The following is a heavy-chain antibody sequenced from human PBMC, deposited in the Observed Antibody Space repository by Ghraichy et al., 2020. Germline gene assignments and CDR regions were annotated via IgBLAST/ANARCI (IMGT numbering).Heavy chain of an antibody. CDR2: VRGSGDDT. CDR3: AKDPSYYYYDTNFDS. CDR1: GFTFNNYA. D-gene: IGHD3-22*01. Sequence: GGSLRLSCAASGFTFNNYAISWVRQAPGKGLEWVSSVRGSGDDTYYADSVKGRFTISRDNSKNTLYLQMNSLRAEDTAVYFCAKDPSYYYYDTNFDSWGQGTLVTVSS. J-gene: IGHJ4*02. V-gene: IGHV3-23*01.